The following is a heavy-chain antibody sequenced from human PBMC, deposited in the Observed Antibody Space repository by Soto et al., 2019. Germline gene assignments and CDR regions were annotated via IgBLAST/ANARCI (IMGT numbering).Heavy chain of an antibody. CDR1: GFTFTNYA. J-gene: IGHJ1*01. Sequence: QVQLVQSGAEVKKPGASVKVSCKASGFTFTNYAMHWVRQAPGQRLEWMGWINAANGNTKYSQRFQDRVTITSDTSASTAYMEPSSLRSEDTAVYYCERDPVRSSGPIDLLAGDVHHWGQGTLVTVSS. CDR2: INAANGNT. D-gene: IGHD6-13*01. V-gene: IGHV1-3*01. CDR3: ERDPVRSSGPIDLLAGDVHH.